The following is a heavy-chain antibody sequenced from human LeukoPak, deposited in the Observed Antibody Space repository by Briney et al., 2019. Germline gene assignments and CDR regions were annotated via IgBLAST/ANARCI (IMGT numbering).Heavy chain of an antibody. CDR1: GFTFSSYA. CDR3: AKRRREPREDYYYMDV. V-gene: IGHV3-23*01. J-gene: IGHJ6*03. D-gene: IGHD1-26*01. Sequence: PGGSLRLSCAASGFTFSSYAMSWVRQAPGKGLEWVSAISGSGGYTYYADSVKGRFTISRDNSKNTLYLQMNSLRAEGTAVYYCAKRRREPREDYYYMDVWGKGTTVTISS. CDR2: ISGSGGYT.